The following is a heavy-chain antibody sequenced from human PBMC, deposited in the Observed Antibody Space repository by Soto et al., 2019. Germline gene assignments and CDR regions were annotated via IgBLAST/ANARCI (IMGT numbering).Heavy chain of an antibody. D-gene: IGHD3-10*01. Sequence: GGSLRLSCAASGFTFSSYSMNWVRQAPGKGLEWVSYISSSSSTIYYADSVKGRFTISRDNAKNSLYLQMNSLRSDDTAVYYCARDKMVDYFGLGTFDLWGQGTAVTVSS. CDR2: ISSSSSTI. J-gene: IGHJ5*02. V-gene: IGHV3-48*01. CDR1: GFTFSSYS. CDR3: ARDKMVDYFGLGTFDL.